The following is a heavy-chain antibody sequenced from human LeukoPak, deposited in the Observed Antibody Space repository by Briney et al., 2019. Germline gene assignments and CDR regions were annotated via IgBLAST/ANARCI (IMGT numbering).Heavy chain of an antibody. J-gene: IGHJ4*02. V-gene: IGHV3-74*01. CDR3: ASQRYYDSSGYYYHY. Sequence: PGGSLRLSCAASGFTFSSYWIHWVRQAPGKGLVWVSRINSDGSSTSYADSVKGRFTISRDNAKNTLYLQMNSLRAEDTAVYYCASQRYYDSSGYYYHYWGQGTLVTVSS. CDR1: GFTFSSYW. D-gene: IGHD3-22*01. CDR2: INSDGSST.